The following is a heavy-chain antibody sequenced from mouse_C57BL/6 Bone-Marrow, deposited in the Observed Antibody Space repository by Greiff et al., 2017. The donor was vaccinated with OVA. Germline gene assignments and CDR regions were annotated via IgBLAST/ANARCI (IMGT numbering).Heavy chain of an antibody. CDR3: ARSRGWFDY. CDR1: GYTFTSYW. D-gene: IGHD2-3*01. V-gene: IGHV1-55*01. CDR2: IYPGSGST. Sequence: QVHVKQPGAELVKPGASVKMSCKASGYTFTSYWITWVKQRPGQGLEWIGDIYPGSGSTNYNEKFKSKATLTVDTSSSTAYMQLSSLTSEDSAVYSCARSRGWFDYWGQGTTLTVSS. J-gene: IGHJ2*01.